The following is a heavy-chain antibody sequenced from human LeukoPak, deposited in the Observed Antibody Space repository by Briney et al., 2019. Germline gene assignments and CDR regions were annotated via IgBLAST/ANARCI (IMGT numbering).Heavy chain of an antibody. J-gene: IGHJ6*02. V-gene: IGHV1-18*01. D-gene: IGHD3-3*01. CDR2: ISAYNGNT. CDR1: GYTFTSYG. CDR3: ARGSPYDFWSGYPFFYYGMDV. Sequence: GASVKVSCKASGYTFTSYGISWVRQAPGQGLEWMGWISAYNGNTNYAQKLQGRVTMTTDTSTSTAYMELSSLRSEDTAVYYCARGSPYDFWSGYPFFYYGMDVWGQGTTVTVSS.